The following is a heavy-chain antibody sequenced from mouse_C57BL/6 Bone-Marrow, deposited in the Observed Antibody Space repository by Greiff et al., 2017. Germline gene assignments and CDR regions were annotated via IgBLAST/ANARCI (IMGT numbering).Heavy chain of an antibody. CDR3: AREGYDYLDY. V-gene: IGHV1-18*01. D-gene: IGHD2-3*01. CDR2: INPNNGGT. Sequence: VQLQQSGPELVKPGASVKIPCKASGYTFTDYNMDWVKQSHGKSLEWIGDINPNNGGTSYNQKFKGKATLTVDKSSSTAYMELRSLPSEVTAVYYCAREGYDYLDYWGQGTTLTVSS. J-gene: IGHJ2*01. CDR1: GYTFTDYN.